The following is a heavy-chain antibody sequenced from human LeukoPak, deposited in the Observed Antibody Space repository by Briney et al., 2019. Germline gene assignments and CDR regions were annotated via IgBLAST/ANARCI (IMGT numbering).Heavy chain of an antibody. CDR3: ARDSRGSSGWYGGDAFDI. J-gene: IGHJ3*02. V-gene: IGHV1-69*05. D-gene: IGHD6-19*01. Sequence: SVKVSCKASGYTFTGYYMHWVRQAPGQGLEWMGGIIPIFGTANYAQKFQGRVTITTDESTSTAYMELSSLRSEDTAVYYCARDSRGSSGWYGGDAFDIWGQGTMVTVSS. CDR1: GYTFTGYY. CDR2: IIPIFGTA.